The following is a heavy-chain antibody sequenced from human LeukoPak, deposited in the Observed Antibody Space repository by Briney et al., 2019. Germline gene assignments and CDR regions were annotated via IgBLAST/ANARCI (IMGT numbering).Heavy chain of an antibody. D-gene: IGHD5-24*01. J-gene: IGHJ4*02. CDR2: IKHDGSGK. V-gene: IGHV3-7*01. Sequence: GGSLGLSCEASGFSFSDHWMGWVRQAPGKGLECVANIKHDGSGKEYVDSVKGRFTISRDNAKNSVYLEMSSLRAEDTAVYYCAKWRWRQSEYEGWGQGTLVTVSS. CDR3: AKWRWRQSEYEG. CDR1: GFSFSDHW.